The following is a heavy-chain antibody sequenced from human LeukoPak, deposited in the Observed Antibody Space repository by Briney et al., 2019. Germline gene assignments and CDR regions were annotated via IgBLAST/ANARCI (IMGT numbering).Heavy chain of an antibody. CDR2: INHSGGT. CDR1: GGSFSGYY. CDR3: ARGLKWDYVETRLWNY. V-gene: IGHV4-34*01. D-gene: IGHD1-26*01. J-gene: IGHJ4*02. Sequence: SETLSLTCAVYGGSFSGYYWSWIRQPPGKGLEWIGEINHSGGTNYNPSLKSRVTISVDTSEQQFSLELSSVTAADTAVYYCARGLKWDYVETRLWNYWGQGTLVTVSS.